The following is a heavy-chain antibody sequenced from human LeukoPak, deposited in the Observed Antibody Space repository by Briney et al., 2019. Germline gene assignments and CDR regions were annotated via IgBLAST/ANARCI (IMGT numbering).Heavy chain of an antibody. D-gene: IGHD1-20*01. CDR2: IWYDGSNK. V-gene: IGHV3-30*02. J-gene: IGHJ6*03. CDR3: AKDDPYNWYYMDV. Sequence: GGSLRLSCAASGFTFSSYGMHWVRQAPGKGLEWVAVIWYDGSNKYYADSVRGRFTISRDNSKNTLYLQMNSLRAEDTAVYYCAKDDPYNWYYMDVWGKGTTITVSS. CDR1: GFTFSSYG.